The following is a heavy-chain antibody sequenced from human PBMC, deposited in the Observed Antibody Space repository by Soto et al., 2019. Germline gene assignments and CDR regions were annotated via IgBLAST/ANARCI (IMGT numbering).Heavy chain of an antibody. CDR2: IKQDGREK. D-gene: IGHD6-19*01. CDR3: ARDSSGWYFDY. Sequence: PGGSLRLSCAASGFTFSSYWMRWVRQAPGKGLEWVANIKQDGREKYYVDSVKGRFTISRDNAKNSLYLQMNSLRAEDTAGYYCARDSSGWYFDYWGQGTLVTVSS. CDR1: GFTFSSYW. V-gene: IGHV3-7*03. J-gene: IGHJ4*02.